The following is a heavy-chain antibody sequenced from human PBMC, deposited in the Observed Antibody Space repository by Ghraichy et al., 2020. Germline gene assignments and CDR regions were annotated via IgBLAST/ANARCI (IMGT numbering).Heavy chain of an antibody. CDR2: TYFRSKWFH. CDR1: GDSVSSNSAA. V-gene: IGHV6-1*01. J-gene: IGHJ6*02. D-gene: IGHD3-3*01. CDR3: ARDHYTRTWRDYYGMDV. Sequence: SQTLSLTCAISGDSVSSNSAAWNWIRQSPSRGLEWLGRTYFRSKWFHEYAVAVKSRISVDPDTSKNQFSLRLNSVTPEDTAVYYCARDHYTRTWRDYYGMDVWGQGTTVTVSS.